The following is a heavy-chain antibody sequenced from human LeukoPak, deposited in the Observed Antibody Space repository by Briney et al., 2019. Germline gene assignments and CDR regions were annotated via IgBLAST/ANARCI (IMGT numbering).Heavy chain of an antibody. CDR2: INPNSGGT. J-gene: IGHJ5*02. Sequence: ASVKVSCKASGYSFTDYYMHWVRQAPGQGFEWMGWINPNSGGTSFAQKFRGRVTMTRDTSITTVYMEVSWLTSDDTAIYYCARADRLHGGPYLIGPWGQGTLVTVSS. CDR1: GYSFTDYY. V-gene: IGHV1-2*02. CDR3: ARADRLHGGPYLIGP. D-gene: IGHD2-21*01.